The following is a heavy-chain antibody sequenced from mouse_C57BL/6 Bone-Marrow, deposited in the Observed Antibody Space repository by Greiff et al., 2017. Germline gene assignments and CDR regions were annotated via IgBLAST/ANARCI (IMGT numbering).Heavy chain of an antibody. D-gene: IGHD3-2*02. CDR3: ARHEEGLRLRGYAMDY. V-gene: IGHV1-62-2*01. Sequence: QVQLQQSGAELVKPGASVKLSCKASGYTFTEYTIHWVKQRSGQGLEWIGWFYPGSGSIKYNAKFKDKATLTADKSSSTVYMELSRLTSEDSAVYFCARHEEGLRLRGYAMDYWGQGTSVTVSS. J-gene: IGHJ4*01. CDR1: GYTFTEYT. CDR2: FYPGSGSI.